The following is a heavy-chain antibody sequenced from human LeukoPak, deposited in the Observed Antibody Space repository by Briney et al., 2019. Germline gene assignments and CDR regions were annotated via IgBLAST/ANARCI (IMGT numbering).Heavy chain of an antibody. CDR3: AKDPLYIDY. CDR2: IRYDATNT. CDR1: GFTLSSYC. J-gene: IGHJ4*01. D-gene: IGHD2-2*02. V-gene: IGHV3-30*02. Sequence: GGSLRLSCPASGFTLSSYCVHWVRQAPAKGREWVAFIRYDATNTYYTHSVKGRSTHPSDNSKNTLSLQVNSLRPEDTALYYCAKDPLYIDYWGQGTLVTVSS.